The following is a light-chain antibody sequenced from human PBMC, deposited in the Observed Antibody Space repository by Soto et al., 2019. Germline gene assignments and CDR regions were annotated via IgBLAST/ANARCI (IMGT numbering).Light chain of an antibody. V-gene: IGKV1-27*01. CDR3: QKYNSVPQT. CDR1: PGIGKD. J-gene: IGKJ1*01. Sequence: DIQMTQSPSSLYASVGDRVTITCRASPGIGKDLAWYHQKPGKVPKLLIYAASTLQSGVPSRFSGGGSVTDFTLTISSLQPEDVATYYCQKYNSVPQTFGQGSKVEIK. CDR2: AAS.